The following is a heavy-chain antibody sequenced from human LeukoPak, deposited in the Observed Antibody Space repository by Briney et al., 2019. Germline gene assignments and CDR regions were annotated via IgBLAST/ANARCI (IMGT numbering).Heavy chain of an antibody. CDR2: INHSGST. CDR1: GGSFSGYY. J-gene: IGHJ6*03. D-gene: IGHD6-13*01. V-gene: IGHV4-34*01. CDR3: AREAAAGWGWYYYYMDV. Sequence: SETLSLTCAVYGGSFSGYYWSWIRQPPGKGLEWIGEINHSGSTNYNPSLKSRVTISVDTSKNQFSLKLSSVTAADTAVYYCAREAAAGWGWYYYYMDVWGKGTTVTVSS.